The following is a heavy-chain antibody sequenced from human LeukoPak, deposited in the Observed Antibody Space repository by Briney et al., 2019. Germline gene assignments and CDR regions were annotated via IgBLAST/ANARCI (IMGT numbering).Heavy chain of an antibody. CDR2: ISSSGRT. CDR1: GGSINNSY. CDR3: GRTVSGDYYGMDV. V-gene: IGHV4-4*09. Sequence: PSETLSLTCTVSGGSINNSYWSWVRQPPGKGLEWIGYISSSGRTNYNPSLKSRVAMSVDTSTDQFSLRLISVTAADTAVYYCGRTVSGDYYGMDVWGQGTTVTVSS. J-gene: IGHJ6*02. D-gene: IGHD1-26*01.